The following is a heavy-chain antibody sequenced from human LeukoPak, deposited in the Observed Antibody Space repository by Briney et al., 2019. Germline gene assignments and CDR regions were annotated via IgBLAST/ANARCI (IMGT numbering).Heavy chain of an antibody. V-gene: IGHV1-69*06. CDR3: AKAQLEWLETDAFDI. CDR2: IIPIFGTA. J-gene: IGHJ3*02. CDR1: GGTFSSYA. Sequence: SVKVSCKASGGTFSSYAISWVRQAPGQGLEWMGGIIPIFGTANYAQKFQGRVTITADKSTSTAYMELSSLRSEDTAVYYCAKAQLEWLETDAFDIWGQGTMVTVSS. D-gene: IGHD3-3*01.